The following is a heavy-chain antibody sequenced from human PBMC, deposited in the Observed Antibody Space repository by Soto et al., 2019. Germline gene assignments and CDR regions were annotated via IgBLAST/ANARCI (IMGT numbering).Heavy chain of an antibody. D-gene: IGHD2-2*01. V-gene: IGHV1-18*04. CDR1: GYTFTSYG. CDR2: ISSYNGNK. J-gene: IGHJ5*02. Sequence: ALVKVSCKASGYTFTSYGISWVRQAPGQGLEWMGWISSYNGNKNYAQKVQGRVTMTTDTSTSTTYMELRSLRSDDTAVYYCARGPRYCSSTSCFSGVTWFDPWGQGTLVTVS. CDR3: ARGPRYCSSTSCFSGVTWFDP.